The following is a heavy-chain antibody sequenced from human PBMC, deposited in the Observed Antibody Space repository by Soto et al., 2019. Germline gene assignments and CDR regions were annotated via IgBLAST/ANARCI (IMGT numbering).Heavy chain of an antibody. J-gene: IGHJ3*02. CDR2: ISAYNGNT. CDR1: GYTFTSYG. Sequence: ASVKVSCTSSGYTFTSYGISWVRQAPGQGLEWMGWISAYNGNTNYAQKLQGRVTMTTDTSTSTAYMELRSLRSDDTAVYYCARGSSYNSSGGNAFDIWGQGTMVTVSS. D-gene: IGHD3-22*01. V-gene: IGHV1-18*01. CDR3: ARGSSYNSSGGNAFDI.